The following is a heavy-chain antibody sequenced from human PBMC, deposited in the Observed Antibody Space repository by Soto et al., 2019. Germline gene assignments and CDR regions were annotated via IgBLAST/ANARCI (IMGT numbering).Heavy chain of an antibody. CDR2: IKEDGREK. CDR3: ARDPEDNWNDLAS. J-gene: IGHJ4*02. D-gene: IGHD1-1*01. CDR1: GFTFSNYW. V-gene: IGHV3-7*01. Sequence: GGSLRLSCVASGFTFSNYWMSWVRHTPGKGLEWVANIKEDGREKYYVDSVRDRFIISRDNAKNSLYLQMDSLRVEDTAVYYCARDPEDNWNDLASWGQGTLVTVSS.